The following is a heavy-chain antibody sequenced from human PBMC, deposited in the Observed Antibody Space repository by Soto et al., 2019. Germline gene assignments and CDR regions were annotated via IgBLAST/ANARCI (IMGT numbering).Heavy chain of an antibody. V-gene: IGHV3-23*01. CDR2: IASNGDGT. D-gene: IGHD3-10*01. CDR1: GFTFSSYA. CDR3: AKDVYI. Sequence: GGSLRLSCAASGFTFSSYAMTWVRQAPGKGLEWVSTIASNGDGTYYADSVKGRFTISRDNSKNTLYLQMNSLRAEDTAVYYCAKDVYIWGQGTMVTVSS. J-gene: IGHJ4*02.